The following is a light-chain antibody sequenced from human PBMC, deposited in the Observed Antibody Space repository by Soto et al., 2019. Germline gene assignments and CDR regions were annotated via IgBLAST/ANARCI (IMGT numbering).Light chain of an antibody. Sequence: VLTQSPGTLFLSPGARATPSCRASENIYTSYVAWFQQRPRQPPRLLIYDASSRAAGVPDRFSGSGSGTDFTLTISRLEPEDFALYYCQRYGGSPPYTFGQGTKVEIK. CDR3: QRYGGSPPYT. J-gene: IGKJ2*01. CDR1: ENIYTSY. CDR2: DAS. V-gene: IGKV3-20*01.